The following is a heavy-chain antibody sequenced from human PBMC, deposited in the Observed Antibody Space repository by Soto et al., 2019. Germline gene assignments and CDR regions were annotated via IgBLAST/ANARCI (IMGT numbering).Heavy chain of an antibody. V-gene: IGHV4-30-4*01. Sequence: QVQLQESGPGLVKPSQTLSLTCTVSGGSISSGDYYWSWIRQPPGKGLEWIGYIYYSGSTYYNPSLKRRVTISVDTSKNQFSLKLSSVTAADTAVYYCARVPAVAGPSNWFDPWGQGTLVTVSS. CDR1: GGSISSGDYY. D-gene: IGHD6-19*01. CDR3: ARVPAVAGPSNWFDP. J-gene: IGHJ5*02. CDR2: IYYSGST.